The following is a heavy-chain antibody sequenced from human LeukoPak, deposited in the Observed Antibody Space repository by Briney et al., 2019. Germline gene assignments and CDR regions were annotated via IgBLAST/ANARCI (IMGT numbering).Heavy chain of an antibody. V-gene: IGHV1-2*02. CDR3: ARDIVMVTYWFDP. D-gene: IGHD5-18*01. CDR2: INPNSGGT. Sequence: GASVKVSCKASGYTFTGYYMHWVRQAPGQELEWMGWINPNSGGTNYAQKFQGRVTMTRDTSISTAYMELSRLRSDDTAVYYCARDIVMVTYWFDPWGQGTLVTVSS. J-gene: IGHJ5*02. CDR1: GYTFTGYY.